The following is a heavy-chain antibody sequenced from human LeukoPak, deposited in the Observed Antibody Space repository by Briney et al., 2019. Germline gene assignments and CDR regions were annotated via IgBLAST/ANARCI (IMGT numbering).Heavy chain of an antibody. Sequence: GRSLRLSCAASGFTFSSYAMHWVRQAPGKGLEWVAVISYDGSNEYYADSVKGRFTISRDNSKNTLYLQMNSLRADDTAVYYCARDKVDKGAYYNWFDPWGQGALVTVSS. J-gene: IGHJ5*02. D-gene: IGHD1-26*01. CDR1: GFTFSSYA. V-gene: IGHV3-30-3*01. CDR3: ARDKVDKGAYYNWFDP. CDR2: ISYDGSNE.